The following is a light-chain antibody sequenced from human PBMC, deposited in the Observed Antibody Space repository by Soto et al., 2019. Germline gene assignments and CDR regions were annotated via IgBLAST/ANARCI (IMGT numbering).Light chain of an antibody. J-gene: IGKJ5*01. Sequence: SCRASQSVSSAYLAWYQQRPGQAPRLLIYAASTRATGIPDRFSGSGSGTDFTLTISRLEPEDFAVYYCQQSHNSFTFGQGTRREIK. V-gene: IGKV3-20*01. CDR3: QQSHNSFT. CDR1: QSVSSAY. CDR2: AAS.